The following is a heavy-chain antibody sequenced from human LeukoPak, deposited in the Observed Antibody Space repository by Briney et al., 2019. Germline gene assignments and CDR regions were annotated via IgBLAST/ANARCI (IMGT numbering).Heavy chain of an antibody. J-gene: IGHJ4*02. CDR1: GYTFTSYY. CDR3: ARSRRMVRGVIAYFDY. CDR2: INPNSGGT. D-gene: IGHD3-10*01. V-gene: IGHV1-2*06. Sequence: ASVKVSCKASGYTFTSYYMHWVRQAPGQGLEWMGRINPNSGGTNYAQKFQGRVTMTRDTSISTAYMELSRLRSDDTAVYYCARSRRMVRGVIAYFDYWGQGTLVTVSS.